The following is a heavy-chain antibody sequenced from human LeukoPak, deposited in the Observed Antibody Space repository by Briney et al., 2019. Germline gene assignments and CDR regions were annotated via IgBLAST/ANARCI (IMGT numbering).Heavy chain of an antibody. CDR2: IYYSGST. V-gene: IGHV4-59*08. D-gene: IGHD6-19*01. Sequence: SETLSLTCTVSGGSISSYYWSWIRQPPGKGLEWIGYIYYSGSTNYNPSLKSRVTISVDTSKNQFSLKLSSVTAADTAVYYCARQYSSGWYGVFWFDPWGQGTLVTVPS. J-gene: IGHJ5*02. CDR1: GGSISSYY. CDR3: ARQYSSGWYGVFWFDP.